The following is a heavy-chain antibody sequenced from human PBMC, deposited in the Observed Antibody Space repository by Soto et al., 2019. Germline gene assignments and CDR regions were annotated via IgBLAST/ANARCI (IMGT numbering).Heavy chain of an antibody. D-gene: IGHD2-2*02. CDR2: INPNSGGT. Sequence: ASVKVSCKASGYTFSGYYIHWLRQAPVQGLEWMGWINPNSGGTNYAQKFQGRVTVTRDTPTSTAYMELSRLTSDDTAVYYCARSLTEGYCTITGCYTRPLYGMDVWGQGTTVTVSS. CDR1: GYTFSGYY. V-gene: IGHV1-2*02. J-gene: IGHJ6*02. CDR3: ARSLTEGYCTITGCYTRPLYGMDV.